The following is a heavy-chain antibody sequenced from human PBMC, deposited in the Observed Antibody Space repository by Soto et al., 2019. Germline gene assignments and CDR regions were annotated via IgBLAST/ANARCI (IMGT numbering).Heavy chain of an antibody. V-gene: IGHV3-49*04. D-gene: IGHD2-15*01. J-gene: IGHJ4*02. CDR2: IRSKAYGGTT. CDR3: TRVRYCSGGSCYFAVPDFDY. Sequence: WSLRLSCTASVFTFGDYAMSWVRQAPGKGLEWVGFIRSKAYGGTTEYAASVKGRFTISRDDSKSIAYLQMNSLKTEDTAVYYCTRVRYCSGGSCYFAVPDFDYWGQGTLVTVSS. CDR1: VFTFGDYA.